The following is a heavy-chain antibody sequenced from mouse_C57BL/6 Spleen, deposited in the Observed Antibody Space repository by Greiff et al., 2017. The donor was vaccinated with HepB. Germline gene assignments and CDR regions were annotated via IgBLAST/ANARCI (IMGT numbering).Heavy chain of an antibody. J-gene: IGHJ3*01. CDR1: GYSITSGYY. D-gene: IGHD1-1*01. V-gene: IGHV3-6*01. CDR2: ISYDGSN. CDR3: ARRGGSSYSWFAY. Sequence: EVQLVESGPGLVKPSQSLSLTCSVTGYSITSGYYWNWIRQFPGNKLEWMGYISYDGSNNYNPSLKNRISITRDTSKNQFFLKLNSVTTEDTATYYCARRGGSSYSWFAYWGQGTLVTVSA.